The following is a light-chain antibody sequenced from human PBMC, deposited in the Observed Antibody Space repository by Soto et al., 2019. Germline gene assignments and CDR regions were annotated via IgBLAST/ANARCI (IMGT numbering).Light chain of an antibody. Sequence: DIVMTQSPLSLPVTPGGPASISCRSSQSLLHSNGYNYLDWYLQKPGQPPQLLIYLGSDRASGVPDRFSGSGSATDFTLKISRVEAEDVGVYYCMQALQTPRYTFGQGTKLEIK. CDR1: QSLLHSNGYNY. CDR3: MQALQTPRYT. CDR2: LGS. V-gene: IGKV2-28*01. J-gene: IGKJ2*01.